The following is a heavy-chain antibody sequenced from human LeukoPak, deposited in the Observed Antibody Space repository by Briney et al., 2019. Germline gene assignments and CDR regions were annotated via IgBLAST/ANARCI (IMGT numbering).Heavy chain of an antibody. CDR1: GGSISSYY. D-gene: IGHD2-2*01. J-gene: IGHJ3*02. V-gene: IGHV4-59*01. CDR2: IYYSGST. Sequence: SQTLSLTCTVSGGSISSYYWSWIRQPPGKGLEWIGYIYYSGSTNYNPSLKSRVTISVDASKNQFSLKLSSVTAADTAVYYRASGGYQLHHDAFDIWGQGTMVTVSS. CDR3: ASGGYQLHHDAFDI.